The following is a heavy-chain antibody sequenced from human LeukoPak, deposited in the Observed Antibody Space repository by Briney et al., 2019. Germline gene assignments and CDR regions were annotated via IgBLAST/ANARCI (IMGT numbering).Heavy chain of an antibody. V-gene: IGHV1-69*06. CDR2: IIPIFGTT. CDR1: GGTFISYA. D-gene: IGHD6-13*01. J-gene: IGHJ6*03. Sequence: ASVKVSCKASGGTFISYAISWVRQAPGQGLEWMGGIIPIFGTTNYAQKFQDRVTITADKSTSTAYMELSSLRSEDTAVYYCARVVGLTEYSTSWYSGYYYYMDVWGKGTTVTVSS. CDR3: ARVVGLTEYSTSWYSGYYYYMDV.